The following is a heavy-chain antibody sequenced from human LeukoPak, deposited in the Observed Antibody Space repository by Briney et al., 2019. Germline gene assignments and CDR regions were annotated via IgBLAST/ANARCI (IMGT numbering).Heavy chain of an antibody. CDR3: ARGSPSMVRGVTHYYYYYYMDV. V-gene: IGHV4-34*01. Sequence: SETLSLTCAVYGGSFSGYYWSWIRQPPGKGLEWIGEINHSGSTNYNPSLKSRVTISVDTSKNQFSLKLSSVTAADTAVYYCARGSPSMVRGVTHYYYYYYMDVWGKGTTVTVSS. CDR1: GGSFSGYY. D-gene: IGHD3-10*01. CDR2: INHSGST. J-gene: IGHJ6*03.